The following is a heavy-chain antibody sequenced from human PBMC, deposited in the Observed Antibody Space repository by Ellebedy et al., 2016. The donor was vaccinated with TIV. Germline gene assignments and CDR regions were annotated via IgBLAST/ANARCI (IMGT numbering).Heavy chain of an antibody. D-gene: IGHD2-2*01. CDR1: RFSFTNYG. J-gene: IGHJ4*02. V-gene: IGHV3-30-3*01. CDR3: VTDGREEVPGSYMGY. Sequence: GESLKISCAASRFSFTNYGLHWFRQSPGKGLEWVAFIPTDSGANHYADSVKGRFTISRDNSRKTLYLQMDGLGGEDTAVYYCVTDGREEVPGSYMGYWGQGTLVTVSS. CDR2: IPTDSGAN.